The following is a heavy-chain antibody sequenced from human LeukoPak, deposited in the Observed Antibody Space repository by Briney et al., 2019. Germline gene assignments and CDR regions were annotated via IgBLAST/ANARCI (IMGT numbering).Heavy chain of an antibody. J-gene: IGHJ4*02. V-gene: IGHV3-21*01. CDR3: ARGDMYYYDSSGGDY. D-gene: IGHD3-22*01. Sequence: GGSLRLSCAASGFTFSSYSMNWVRQAPGKGLEWVSSISTSSSYIYYADSVKGRFTISRDNARNSLYLEMNSLRAEDTAVYFCARGDMYYYDSSGGDYWGQGTLVTVSS. CDR2: ISTSSSYI. CDR1: GFTFSSYS.